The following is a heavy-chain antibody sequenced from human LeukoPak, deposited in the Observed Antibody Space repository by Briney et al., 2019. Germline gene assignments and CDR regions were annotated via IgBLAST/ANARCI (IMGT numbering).Heavy chain of an antibody. V-gene: IGHV4-61*02. CDR1: GGSISSGSYY. CDR2: IYTGGST. Sequence: SETLSLTCTVSGGSISSGSYYWSWIRQPAGKGLEWIGRIYTGGSTNYNPSLKSRVTISVDTSKNQFSLKLSSVTAADTAVYYCARGVVGATGYFDYWGQGTLVTVSS. J-gene: IGHJ4*02. D-gene: IGHD1-26*01. CDR3: ARGVVGATGYFDY.